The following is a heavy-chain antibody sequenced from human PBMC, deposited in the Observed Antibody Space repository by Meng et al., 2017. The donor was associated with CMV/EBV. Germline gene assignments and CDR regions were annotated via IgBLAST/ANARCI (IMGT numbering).Heavy chain of an antibody. CDR2: INWNGGST. V-gene: IGHV3-20*04. Sequence: GGSLRLSCAASGFTFDDYGMSWVRQAPGKGLEWVSGINWNGGSTGYADSVKGRFTISRDNAKNSLYLQMNSLRAEDTAVYYCARERVRNFVVAPGASRTAAPAGMDVWGQGTAVTVSS. J-gene: IGHJ6*02. CDR1: GFTFDDYG. D-gene: IGHD2-2*01. CDR3: ARERVRNFVVAPGASRTAAPAGMDV.